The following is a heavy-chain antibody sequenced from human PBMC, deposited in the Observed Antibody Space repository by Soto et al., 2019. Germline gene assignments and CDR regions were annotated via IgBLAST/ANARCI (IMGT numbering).Heavy chain of an antibody. CDR3: ARDSTTGIAVAGPYYFDY. CDR1: GFTFSDYY. Sequence: QVQLVESGGCLVKPGGSLRLSCAASGFTFSDYYMSWIRQAPGKGLEWVSYISSSGSTIYYADSVKGRFTISRDNAKNSLYLQMNSLRAEDSAVYYCARDSTTGIAVAGPYYFDYWGQGTLVTVSS. J-gene: IGHJ4*02. CDR2: ISSSGSTI. D-gene: IGHD6-19*01. V-gene: IGHV3-11*01.